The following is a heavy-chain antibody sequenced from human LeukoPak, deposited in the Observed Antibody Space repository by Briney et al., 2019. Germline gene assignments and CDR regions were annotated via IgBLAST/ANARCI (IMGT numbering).Heavy chain of an antibody. CDR2: INHSGST. V-gene: IGHV4-34*01. CDR3: ARHLYDRSGSLYFDY. J-gene: IGHJ4*02. Sequence: PSETLSLTCAVYGGSFSGYYWSWIRQPPGKGLEWIGEINHSGSTSYNPSLKSRVTISVDTSKNQFSLKLSSVTAADTAVYYCARHLYDRSGSLYFDYWGQGTLVTVSS. CDR1: GGSFSGYY. D-gene: IGHD3-22*01.